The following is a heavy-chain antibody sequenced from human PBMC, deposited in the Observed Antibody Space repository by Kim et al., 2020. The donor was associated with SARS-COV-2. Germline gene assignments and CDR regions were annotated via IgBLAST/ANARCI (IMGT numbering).Heavy chain of an antibody. V-gene: IGHV1-18*01. CDR2: ISAYNGNT. CDR1: GYTFTSYG. Sequence: ASVKVSCKASGYTFTSYGISWVRQAPGQGLEWMGWISAYNGNTNYAQKLQGRVTMTTDTSTSTAYMELRSLRSDDTAVYYCARSRAAAGTRKYYFDYWGQGTLVTVSS. CDR3: ARSRAAAGTRKYYFDY. J-gene: IGHJ4*02. D-gene: IGHD6-13*01.